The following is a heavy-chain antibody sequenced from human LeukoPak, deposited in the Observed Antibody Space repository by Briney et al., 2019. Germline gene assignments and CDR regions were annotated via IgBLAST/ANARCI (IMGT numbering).Heavy chain of an antibody. CDR3: ARSYGSGQREVFDI. D-gene: IGHD3-10*01. V-gene: IGHV1-2*02. CDR2: INPNSGGT. J-gene: IGHJ3*02. CDR1: GYTFTGYY. Sequence: ASVKVSCKASGYTFTGYYMHWVRQAPGQGLEWMGWINPNSGGTNNAQKFQGRVTMTGDTSIRTAYMELRRLRSDDTAVYYCARSYGSGQREVFDIWGQGTRVTVSS.